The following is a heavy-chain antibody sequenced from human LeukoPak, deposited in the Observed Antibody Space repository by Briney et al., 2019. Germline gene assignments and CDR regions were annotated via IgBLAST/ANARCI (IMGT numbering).Heavy chain of an antibody. V-gene: IGHV1-2*02. Sequence: ASVKVSCKASGYTFTSYYMHWVRQAPGQGLEWMGWINPNSGGTNYAQKFQGRVTMTRDTSISTAYMELSRLRSDDTAVYYCARGGGPSIGWFDPWGQGTLVTVSS. J-gene: IGHJ5*02. CDR2: INPNSGGT. CDR3: ARGGGPSIGWFDP. CDR1: GYTFTSYY. D-gene: IGHD3-22*01.